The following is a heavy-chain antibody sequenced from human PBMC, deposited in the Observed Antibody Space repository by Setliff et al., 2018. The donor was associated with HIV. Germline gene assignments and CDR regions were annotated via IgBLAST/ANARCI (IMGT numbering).Heavy chain of an antibody. Sequence: PSETLSLTCTVSGGSISGSSYYWGWIRQPPGKGLEWIGSIYYSGSTNYNPTLTSRVTMSVDMSKNQFSLKLRSVTAADMAVYYCVREYSGVYPDFSFYIDVWGKGTTVTVSS. D-gene: IGHD5-12*01. J-gene: IGHJ6*03. CDR1: GGSISGSSYY. CDR2: IYYSGST. V-gene: IGHV4-39*07. CDR3: VREYSGVYPDFSFYIDV.